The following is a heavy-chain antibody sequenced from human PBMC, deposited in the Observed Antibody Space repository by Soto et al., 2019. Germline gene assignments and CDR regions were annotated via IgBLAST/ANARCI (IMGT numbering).Heavy chain of an antibody. CDR1: GGSISSYS. CDR2: IYHSGST. J-gene: IGHJ4*02. V-gene: IGHV4-30-2*01. CDR3: ARGPPFH. D-gene: IGHD3-16*01. Sequence: SETLSLTCTVSGGSISSYSWSWIRQPPGKGLEWIGYIYHSGSTYYNPSLKIRVTISVDRSKNQFSLKLSSVTAADTAVYYCARGPPFHWGQGTLVTVSS.